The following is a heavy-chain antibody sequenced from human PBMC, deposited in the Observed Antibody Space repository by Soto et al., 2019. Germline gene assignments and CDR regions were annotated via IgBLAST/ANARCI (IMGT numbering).Heavy chain of an antibody. CDR1: GYKFTSYA. J-gene: IGHJ6*02. D-gene: IGHD5-12*01. Sequence: ASVKVSCKASGYKFTSYAMHWVRQAPGQRLEWMGWINAGNGNTKYSQKFQGRVTITRDTSASTAYMELSSLRSEDTAVYYCASQWLPSPYYGMDVWGQGTTVTVSS. CDR3: ASQWLPSPYYGMDV. V-gene: IGHV1-3*01. CDR2: INAGNGNT.